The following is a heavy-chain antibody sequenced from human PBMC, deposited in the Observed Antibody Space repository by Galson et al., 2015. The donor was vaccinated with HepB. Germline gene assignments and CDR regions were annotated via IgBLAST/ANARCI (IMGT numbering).Heavy chain of an antibody. CDR3: ARDFRYSYGLYYYYGMDV. V-gene: IGHV1-2*06. J-gene: IGHJ6*02. CDR1: GYTFTGYY. CDR2: INPNSGGT. Sequence: SVKVSRKTSGYTFTGYYMHWVRQAPGQGLEWMGRINPNSGGTNYAQKFQGRVTMTRDTSISTAYMELSRLRSDDTAVYYCARDFRYSYGLYYYYGMDVWGQGTTVTVSS. D-gene: IGHD5-18*01.